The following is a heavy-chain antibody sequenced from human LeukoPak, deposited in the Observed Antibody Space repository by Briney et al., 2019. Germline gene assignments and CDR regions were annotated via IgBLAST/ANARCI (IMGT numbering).Heavy chain of an antibody. J-gene: IGHJ5*02. CDR3: ARYCASDTCYNGGFDP. CDR1: GGSISSHY. D-gene: IGHD2-21*02. Sequence: SETLSLTCTVSGGSISSHYWSWIRQPPGKGLECIGYIHYSGSTNYNPSLKNRLTISVDTSKTQFSLKLTSVTAADTAVYYCARYCASDTCYNGGFDPWGQGTLVTVSS. CDR2: IHYSGST. V-gene: IGHV4-59*11.